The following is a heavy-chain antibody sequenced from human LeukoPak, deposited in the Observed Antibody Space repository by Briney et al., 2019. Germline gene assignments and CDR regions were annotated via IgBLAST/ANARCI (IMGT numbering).Heavy chain of an antibody. CDR2: IIPIFGTA. D-gene: IGHD2-8*01. CDR1: GYTFTSYG. CDR3: ARRYCTNGVCYHDRGAFDV. V-gene: IGHV1-69*13. J-gene: IGHJ3*01. Sequence: ASVKVSCKASGYTFTSYGISWVRQAPGQGLEWMGGIIPIFGTANYAQKFQGRVTITADESTSTAYMELSSLISEDTAVYYCARRYCTNGVCYHDRGAFDVWGQGTMVTVSS.